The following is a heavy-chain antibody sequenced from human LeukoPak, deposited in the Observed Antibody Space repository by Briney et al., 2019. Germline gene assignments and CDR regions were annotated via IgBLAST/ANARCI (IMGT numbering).Heavy chain of an antibody. CDR1: GFTFSSYN. CDR2: ISSSSSYI. Sequence: GGSLRLSCAASGFTFSSYNMNWVRQAPGKGLEWVSSISSSSSYIYYADSVKGRFTISRDNAKNSLYLQMNSLRAEDTAVYYCAKSGLNRFDYWGQGTLVTVSS. J-gene: IGHJ4*02. V-gene: IGHV3-21*04. D-gene: IGHD2-15*01. CDR3: AKSGLNRFDY.